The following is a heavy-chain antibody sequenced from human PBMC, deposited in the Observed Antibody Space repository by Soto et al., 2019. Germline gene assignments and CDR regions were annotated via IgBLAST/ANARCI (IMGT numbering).Heavy chain of an antibody. Sequence: PGGSLRLSCAASGFTFSSYSMNWVRQAPGKGLEWVSSISSSSSYIYYADSVKGRFTISRDNAKNSLYLQMNSLRAEDTAVYYCASGEFHDYSKSYGMDVWGQGTTVTVSS. D-gene: IGHD4-4*01. CDR2: ISSSSSYI. CDR1: GFTFSSYS. CDR3: ASGEFHDYSKSYGMDV. V-gene: IGHV3-21*01. J-gene: IGHJ6*02.